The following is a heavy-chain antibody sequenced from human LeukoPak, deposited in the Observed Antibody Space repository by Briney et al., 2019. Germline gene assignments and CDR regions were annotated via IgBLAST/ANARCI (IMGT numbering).Heavy chain of an antibody. J-gene: IGHJ5*02. CDR3: ARRFFYSTELDP. CDR2: IHPDDSDT. Sequence: GESLKISCQASGHSFTNYWIGWVRQMPGKGLEWMGIIHPDDSDTVYSPTSQGRFTISVDKSITTVYLQWSSLQASDTAVYYCARRFFYSTELDPWGQGTLVTVSS. D-gene: IGHD6-13*01. CDR1: GHSFTNYW. V-gene: IGHV5-51*01.